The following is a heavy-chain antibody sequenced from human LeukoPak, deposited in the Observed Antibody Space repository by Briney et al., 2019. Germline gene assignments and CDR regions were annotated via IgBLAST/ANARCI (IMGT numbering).Heavy chain of an antibody. V-gene: IGHV6-1*01. CDR1: GDSVSSNSAA. CDR2: TYYRSKWYN. CDR3: ARDPNAAHSSGWYFDY. J-gene: IGHJ4*02. D-gene: IGHD6-19*01. Sequence: LSQTLSLTCAISGDSVSSNSAAWNWIRQSPSRGLEWLGRTYYRSKWYNGYAVSVKSRITINPDTSKNQFSLQLNSVTPEDTAVYYCARDPNAAHSSGWYFDYWGQGTLVTVSS.